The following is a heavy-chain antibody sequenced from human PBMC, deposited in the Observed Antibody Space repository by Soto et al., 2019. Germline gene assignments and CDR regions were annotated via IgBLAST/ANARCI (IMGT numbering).Heavy chain of an antibody. Sequence: SETLSLTCTVSGGSVSSGSYYWSWIRQPPGKGLEWIGYIYYSGSTNYNPSLKSRVTISVDTSKNQFSLKLSSVTAADTAVYYCARGYDFWSGYYSRWGQGTLVTVSS. CDR2: IYYSGST. CDR3: ARGYDFWSGYYSR. CDR1: GGSVSSGSYY. D-gene: IGHD3-3*01. J-gene: IGHJ4*02. V-gene: IGHV4-61*01.